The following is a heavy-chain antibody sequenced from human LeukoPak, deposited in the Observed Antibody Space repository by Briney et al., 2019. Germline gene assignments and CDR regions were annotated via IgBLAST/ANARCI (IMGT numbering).Heavy chain of an antibody. Sequence: GGSLILSCAASGFTFSNYYMNWVRQAPGKGLEWVSYISSSGSPIYYADSVKGRFTISRDNAEHSLYLQMNSLRVEDTAVYYCARASTTWYTPDYWGQGTLVTVSS. CDR2: ISSSGSPI. J-gene: IGHJ4*02. CDR1: GFTFSNYY. D-gene: IGHD6-13*01. CDR3: ARASTTWYTPDY. V-gene: IGHV3-11*04.